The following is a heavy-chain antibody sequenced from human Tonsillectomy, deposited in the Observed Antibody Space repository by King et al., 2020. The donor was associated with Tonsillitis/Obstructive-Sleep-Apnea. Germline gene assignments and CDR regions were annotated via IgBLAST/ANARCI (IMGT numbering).Heavy chain of an antibody. CDR2: INPSGGST. D-gene: IGHD2-2*01. CDR1: GYTFTSYY. V-gene: IGHV1-46*01. J-gene: IGHJ4*02. Sequence: VQLVESGAEVKKPGASVKVSCKASGYTFTSYYMHWVRQAPGQGLEWMGIINPSGGSTSYAQTFQGRVTMTRDTSTSTVYMELSSLRSEDTAVYYCARDSPFPRYCSSTSCPGGFDYWGQGTLVTVSS. CDR3: ARDSPFPRYCSSTSCPGGFDY.